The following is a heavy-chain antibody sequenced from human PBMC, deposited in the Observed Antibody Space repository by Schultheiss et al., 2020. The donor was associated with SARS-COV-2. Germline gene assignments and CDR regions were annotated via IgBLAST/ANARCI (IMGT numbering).Heavy chain of an antibody. J-gene: IGHJ5*02. CDR2: IYYSGST. Sequence: SETLSLTCTVSGGSISSYYWSWIRQPPGKGLEWIGYIYYSGSTNYNPSLKSRVTISVDTSKNQFSLKLSSVTAADTAVYYCARGLGGGNWFDPWRQGTLVTVSS. V-gene: IGHV4-59*01. CDR1: GGSISSYY. D-gene: IGHD3-16*01. CDR3: ARGLGGGNWFDP.